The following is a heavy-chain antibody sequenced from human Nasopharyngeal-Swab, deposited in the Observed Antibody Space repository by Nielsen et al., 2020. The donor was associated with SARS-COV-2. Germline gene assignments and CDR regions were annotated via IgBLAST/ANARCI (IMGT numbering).Heavy chain of an antibody. CDR1: GGSISSGGYY. D-gene: IGHD6-13*01. CDR2: IYYSGST. Sequence: GSLRLSCTVSGGSISSGGYYWSWIRQHPGKGLEWIGYIYYSGSTNYNPSLKSRVTIPVDTSKNQFPLKLSSVTAADTAVYYCARVGAAAGRGENYYYYYGMDVWGQGTTVTVSS. V-gene: IGHV4-61*08. J-gene: IGHJ6*02. CDR3: ARVGAAAGRGENYYYYYGMDV.